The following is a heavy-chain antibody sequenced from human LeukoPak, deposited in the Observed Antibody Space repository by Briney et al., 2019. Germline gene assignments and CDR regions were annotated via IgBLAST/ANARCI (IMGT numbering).Heavy chain of an antibody. J-gene: IGHJ5*02. CDR2: IYHSGST. CDR3: ARVEGIVVVVAATPRNWFDP. D-gene: IGHD2-15*01. V-gene: IGHV4-4*02. Sequence: SGTLSLTCAVSGGSISSSNWWSWVRQPPGKGLEWIGEIYHSGSTNYNPSLKSRVTISVDKSKNQFSLKLSSVTAADTAVYYCARVEGIVVVVAATPRNWFDPWGQGTLVTVSS. CDR1: GGSISSSNW.